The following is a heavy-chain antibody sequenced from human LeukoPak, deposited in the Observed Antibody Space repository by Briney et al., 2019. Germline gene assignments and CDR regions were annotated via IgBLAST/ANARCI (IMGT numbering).Heavy chain of an antibody. D-gene: IGHD1-26*01. CDR2: INWNGGST. V-gene: IGHV3-20*04. CDR3: ASGGIYYGAAFDF. J-gene: IGHJ4*02. Sequence: GGSLRLSCAASGFTFDDYGMSWVRQAPGKGLECVSSINWNGGSTGYAVSVKGRFTISRDNAENSLYLQMNSLRAEDTALYYCASGGIYYGAAFDFWGQGTLVTVSS. CDR1: GFTFDDYG.